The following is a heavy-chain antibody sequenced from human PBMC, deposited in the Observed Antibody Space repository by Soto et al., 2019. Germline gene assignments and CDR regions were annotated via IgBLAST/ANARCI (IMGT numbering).Heavy chain of an antibody. CDR3: ARGTYCSGGSCYSDYYYYYYMDV. D-gene: IGHD2-15*01. CDR1: GGSISSGGYY. CDR2: IYHSGST. J-gene: IGHJ6*03. Sequence: PSETLSLTCTVSGGSISSGGYYWSWIRQHPGKGLEWIGYIYHSGSTYYKPSLKSRVTISVDTSKNQFSLKLSSVTAADTAVYYCARGTYCSGGSCYSDYYYYYYMDVWGKGTTVTVSS. V-gene: IGHV4-31*03.